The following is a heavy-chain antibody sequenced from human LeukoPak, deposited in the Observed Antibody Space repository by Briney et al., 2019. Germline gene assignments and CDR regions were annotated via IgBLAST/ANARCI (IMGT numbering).Heavy chain of an antibody. V-gene: IGHV4-59*02. CDR2: IHHSGST. D-gene: IGHD3-10*01. Sequence: PSETLSLTCTLSGGAVSSDYWSWIRQPPGKRLEWIGYIHHSGSTYYNPSLESRVTMSVDTSKSLLSLTLTSVTAADTAVYYCARDSLWFGEAYGMDVWGQGTTVIVSS. CDR1: GGAVSSDY. CDR3: ARDSLWFGEAYGMDV. J-gene: IGHJ6*02.